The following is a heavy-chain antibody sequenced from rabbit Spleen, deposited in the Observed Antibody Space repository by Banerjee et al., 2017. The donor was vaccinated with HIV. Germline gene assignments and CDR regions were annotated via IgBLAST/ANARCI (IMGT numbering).Heavy chain of an antibody. CDR1: GFSFSSSYW. V-gene: IGHV1S40*01. CDR3: ASGYSDVYFDL. Sequence: QSLEESGGDLVKPGASLTLTCTASGFSFSSSYWISWVRQAPGKGLELIAYIYTGDGSTYYASWVNGRFTISKASSTTVTLQMTSLTAADTATYFCASGYSDVYFDLWGPGTLVTVS. D-gene: IGHD1-1*01. J-gene: IGHJ4*01. CDR2: IYTGDGST.